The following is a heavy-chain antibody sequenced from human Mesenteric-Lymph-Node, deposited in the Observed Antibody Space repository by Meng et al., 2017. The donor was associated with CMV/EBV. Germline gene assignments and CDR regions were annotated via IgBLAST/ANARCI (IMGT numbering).Heavy chain of an antibody. CDR3: ARSYIGYSYGYGFDY. V-gene: IGHV3-11*06. J-gene: IGHJ4*02. CDR2: ISSSSSYT. D-gene: IGHD5-18*01. Sequence: SGFTFSDYYMSWIRQAPGKGLEWVSYISSSSSYTNYADSVKGRFTISRDNAKNSLYLQMNSLRAEDTAVYYCARSYIGYSYGYGFDYWGQGTLVTVSS. CDR1: GFTFSDYY.